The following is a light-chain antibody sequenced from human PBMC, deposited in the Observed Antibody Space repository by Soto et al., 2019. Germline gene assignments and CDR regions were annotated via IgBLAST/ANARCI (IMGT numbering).Light chain of an antibody. CDR3: QQANSFPFT. CDR1: QSLSGW. J-gene: IGKJ5*01. V-gene: IGKV1-12*01. Sequence: DIQRTQYPSPLSASVGDRVTITCRASQSLSGWLAWYQQKPGKAPKLLIYAASSLQSGVPSRFSGSGSGTDFTLTISSLQPEDFATYYCQQANSFPFTFGQGTRLDIK. CDR2: AAS.